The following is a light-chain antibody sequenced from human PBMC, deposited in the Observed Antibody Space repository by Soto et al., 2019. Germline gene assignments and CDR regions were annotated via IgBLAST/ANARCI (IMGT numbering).Light chain of an antibody. CDR2: AAS. V-gene: IGKV1-39*01. Sequence: DIQMTQSPSSLSASVGDRVTITCRASQGISTYLNCYQQKPGKAPTLLIYAASSLQSGVPSRFSGSGSETDFTLTISSLQPEDFATYSCQQSYSTTWTFGQGTRWKS. CDR1: QGISTY. J-gene: IGKJ1*01. CDR3: QQSYSTTWT.